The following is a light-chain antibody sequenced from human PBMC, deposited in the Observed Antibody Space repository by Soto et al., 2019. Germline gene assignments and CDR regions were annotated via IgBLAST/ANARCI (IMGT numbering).Light chain of an antibody. J-gene: IGKJ1*01. Sequence: DLQLTQSPSFLSASVGDRVTITCRASQGISSYLAWYQQKPGKAPKLLIYAASTVQSGVPSRFSGSGSGTEFTLTISSLQPEDFATYYCQQLNSRTFGQGTKVDIK. CDR1: QGISSY. V-gene: IGKV1-9*01. CDR2: AAS. CDR3: QQLNSRT.